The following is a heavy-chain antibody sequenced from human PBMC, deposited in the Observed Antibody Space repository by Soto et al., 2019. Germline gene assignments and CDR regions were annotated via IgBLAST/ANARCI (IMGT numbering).Heavy chain of an antibody. CDR3: ATGXCSGGSCYSPPMYYFDY. D-gene: IGHD2-15*01. J-gene: IGHJ4*02. CDR2: MSSSGSTI. Sequence: GGSLRLSCAASGFTFSSYEMNWVRQAPGKGLEWVSYMSSSGSTIYYADSVKGRFTISRDNAKNSLYLQMNSLRAEDTAVYYCATGXCSGGSCYSPPMYYFDYWGQGTLVTVSS. CDR1: GFTFSSYE. V-gene: IGHV3-48*03.